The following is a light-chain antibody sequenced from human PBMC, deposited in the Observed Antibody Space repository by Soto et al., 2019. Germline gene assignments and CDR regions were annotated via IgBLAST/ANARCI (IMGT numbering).Light chain of an antibody. V-gene: IGKV1-39*01. J-gene: IGKJ3*01. Sequence: DIQMTQSPSSLSASVGDRVTITCRASQSISSYLNWYQQKPVKAPKLLIYAASSLQSGVPSRFSGSGSGTDFTLTISSLQPEDFATYYCQQSYSTPTVGPGTKVDIK. CDR1: QSISSY. CDR2: AAS. CDR3: QQSYSTPT.